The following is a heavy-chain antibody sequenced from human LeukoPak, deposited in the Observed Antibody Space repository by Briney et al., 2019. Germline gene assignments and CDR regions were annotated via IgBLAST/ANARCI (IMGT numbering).Heavy chain of an antibody. D-gene: IGHD6-13*01. J-gene: IGHJ4*02. Sequence: ASVKVSCKASGYTFTSYYMHWVRQAPGQGLEWMGIINPSGGSTSYAQKFQGRVTMTRDMSTSTVYMELSSLRSEDTAVYYCASGSKGAGLQLARFDYWRQGTLVTVSS. CDR3: ASGSKGAGLQLARFDY. CDR2: INPSGGST. V-gene: IGHV1-46*01. CDR1: GYTFTSYY.